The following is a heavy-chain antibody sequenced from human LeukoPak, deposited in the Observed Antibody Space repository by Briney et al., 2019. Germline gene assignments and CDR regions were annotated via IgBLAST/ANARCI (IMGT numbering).Heavy chain of an antibody. J-gene: IGHJ3*02. Sequence: SSETLSLTCTVSGASISSGDYLWSWIRQPPGMGLEWIGNIYYSGSTNYNPSLKSRVTISVDTSKNQFSLKLSSVTAADTAVYYCARHPYSGQNAFDIWGQGTMVTVSS. V-gene: IGHV4-61*08. CDR2: IYYSGST. D-gene: IGHD3-10*01. CDR3: ARHPYSGQNAFDI. CDR1: GASISSGDYL.